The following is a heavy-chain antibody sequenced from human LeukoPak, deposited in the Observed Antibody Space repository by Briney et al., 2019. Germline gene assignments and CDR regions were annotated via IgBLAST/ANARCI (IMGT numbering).Heavy chain of an antibody. V-gene: IGHV4-4*09. J-gene: IGHJ5*01. CDR2: IFTSGSS. CDR3: ARLIRRPGSIDS. Sequence: SETLSLTYRVSGDSIRSDSRGWVRQSPRGGLEWVGLIFTSGSSSYNPSLRSRVTISGDTPINQFSLRLSALAAAATPVHSWARLIRRPGSIDSGRQGTLVTVSA. D-gene: IGHD3-10*01. CDR1: GDSIRSDS.